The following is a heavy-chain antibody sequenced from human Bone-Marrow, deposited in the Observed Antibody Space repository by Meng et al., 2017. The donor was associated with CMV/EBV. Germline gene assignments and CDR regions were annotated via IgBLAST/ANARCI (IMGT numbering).Heavy chain of an antibody. CDR3: AREPNLNYYDSSGYRTRNWFDP. V-gene: IGHV4-39*07. Sequence: SHWCRIRQPPGKGLDWIGRIYYSGSTYYNPSLTSRETISVDTSKNQFSLKLSSVTAADTAVYYCAREPNLNYYDSSGYRTRNWFDPWGQGTLVTVSS. D-gene: IGHD3-22*01. J-gene: IGHJ5*02. CDR1: SH. CDR2: IYYSGST.